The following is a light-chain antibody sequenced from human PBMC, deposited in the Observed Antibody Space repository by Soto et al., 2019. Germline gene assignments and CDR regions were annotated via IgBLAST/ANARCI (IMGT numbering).Light chain of an antibody. Sequence: IRMTQSPSTLSASVGDRVTVTCRASDNIITYVAWYQHRAGGAPKLLIFDASTLQSGVPPRFSGGGSGTDFTLTINGLQPEDSASYYCQHYTLYSGPFGQGTYV. CDR3: QHYTLYSGP. CDR1: DNIITY. V-gene: IGKV1-5*01. J-gene: IGKJ1*01. CDR2: DAS.